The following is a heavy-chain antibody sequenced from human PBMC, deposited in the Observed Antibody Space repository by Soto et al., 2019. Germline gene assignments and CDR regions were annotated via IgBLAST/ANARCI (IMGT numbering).Heavy chain of an antibody. V-gene: IGHV1-3*01. CDR2: INAGNGNT. CDR3: ARDGRDGYHID. D-gene: IGHD5-12*01. Sequence: ASVKVSCKASGYTFTSYAMHWVRQAPGQRLEWMGWINAGNGNTKYSQKFQGRATITRDTSASTAYMELSSLRSEDTAVYYCARDGRDGYHIDWGRGTLVTVSS. CDR1: GYTFTSYA. J-gene: IGHJ4*02.